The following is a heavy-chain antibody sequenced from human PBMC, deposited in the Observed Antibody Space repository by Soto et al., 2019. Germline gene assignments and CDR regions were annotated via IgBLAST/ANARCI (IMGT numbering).Heavy chain of an antibody. CDR2: IYSSGTT. J-gene: IGHJ4*01. CDR3: ARVNVVVVADTVEYEYYFDC. Sequence: GGSLRLSCAASGFTVSSNYMSWVRQAPGRGLEWVSTIYSSGTTYYADSVKGRFTISRDSSKNTLSLQMNSLRAEDTAVYYCARVNVVVVADTVEYEYYFDCWGHGTLVTVSS. D-gene: IGHD2-15*01. CDR1: GFTVSSNY. V-gene: IGHV3-53*01.